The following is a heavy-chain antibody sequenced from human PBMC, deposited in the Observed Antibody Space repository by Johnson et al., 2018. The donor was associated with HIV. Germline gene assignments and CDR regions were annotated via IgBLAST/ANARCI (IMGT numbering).Heavy chain of an antibody. CDR1: GFTFSSYA. D-gene: IGHD6-19*01. CDR2: IWYDGSNK. V-gene: IGHV3-33*08. Sequence: QVQLVESGGGVVQPGRSLRLSCAASGFTFSSYAMHWVRQAPGKGLEWVAVIWYDGSNKYYADSVKGRFTISRDNSKNTLYLQMNSLRAEDTAIYYCAGRSSAWYEDAFDIWGQGTMVTVSS. CDR3: AGRSSAWYEDAFDI. J-gene: IGHJ3*02.